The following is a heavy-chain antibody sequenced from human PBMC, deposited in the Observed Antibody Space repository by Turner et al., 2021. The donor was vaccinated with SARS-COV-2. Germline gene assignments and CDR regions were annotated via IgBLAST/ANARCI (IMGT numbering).Heavy chain of an antibody. Sequence: QVQLVESGGGVVQPGMSLRLSCAASGFPFSSYGMHWVRQAPGKGLEWVAVISYDGSNKYYADSVKGRFTISRDNSKNTLYLQMNSLRAEDTAVYYCSRDIYGGNSGPAGWGQGTLVTVSS. D-gene: IGHD2-21*02. CDR1: GFPFSSYG. J-gene: IGHJ4*02. CDR3: SRDIYGGNSGPAG. V-gene: IGHV3-30*04. CDR2: ISYDGSNK.